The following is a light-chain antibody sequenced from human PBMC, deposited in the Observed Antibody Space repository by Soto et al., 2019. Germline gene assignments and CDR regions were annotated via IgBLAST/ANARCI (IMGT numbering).Light chain of an antibody. CDR3: QSYDSSLSGRYV. V-gene: IGLV1-40*01. J-gene: IGLJ1*01. CDR2: GNS. Sequence: QSVLTQPPSVSGAPGQRVTISCTGSSSNIGAGYDVHWYQQLPGTAPKLLIYGNSNRHTGVPDRFYGSKSGTSASLPITRLQAEDEADYYCQSYDSSLSGRYVFGTGTKLTVL. CDR1: SSNIGAGYD.